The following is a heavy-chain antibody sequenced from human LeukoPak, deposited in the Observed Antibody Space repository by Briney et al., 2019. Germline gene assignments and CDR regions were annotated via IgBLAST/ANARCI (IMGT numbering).Heavy chain of an antibody. J-gene: IGHJ4*02. D-gene: IGHD3-10*01. CDR3: ARGLDYYGSTDY. Sequence: GASVKVSCKASGYTFTSYGISWVRQAPGQGLEWMGWINPNSGGTNYAQKFQGRVTMTRDTSISTAYMELSRLRSDDTAVYYCARGLDYYGSTDYWGQGTLVTVSS. CDR1: GYTFTSYG. CDR2: INPNSGGT. V-gene: IGHV1-2*02.